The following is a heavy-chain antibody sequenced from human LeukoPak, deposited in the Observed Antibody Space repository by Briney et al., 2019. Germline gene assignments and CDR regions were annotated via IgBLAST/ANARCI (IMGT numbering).Heavy chain of an antibody. CDR2: IKQDGSEK. D-gene: IGHD6-6*01. CDR1: GFTFSSYW. J-gene: IGHJ4*02. Sequence: PGGSLRLSCAASGFTFSSYWMSWVRQAPGKGLEWVANIKQDGSEKYYVDSVKGRFTISRDNAKNTLYLQMNSLRAEDTAVYYCARALIEYSSSSIPCYWGQGTLVTVSS. V-gene: IGHV3-7*03. CDR3: ARALIEYSSSSIPCY.